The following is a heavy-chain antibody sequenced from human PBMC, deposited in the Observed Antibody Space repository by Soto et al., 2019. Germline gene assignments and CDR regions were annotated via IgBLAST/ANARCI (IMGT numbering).Heavy chain of an antibody. D-gene: IGHD2-2*01. CDR3: GKDSRNVAVSAARVYGMDV. V-gene: IGHV3-23*02. J-gene: IGHJ6*02. CDR1: GFTFSDYA. Sequence: EVQVVECGGGVVPPGGSLRLSCAGSGFTFSDYAMTWARQAPGKGLEWVSTTRSNGEYTYYGDSEKGRFTVSRDNSKNTLYLERSSVRAEVTAVYYCGKDSRNVAVSAARVYGMDVWGQGTTVTVSS. CDR2: TRSNGEYT.